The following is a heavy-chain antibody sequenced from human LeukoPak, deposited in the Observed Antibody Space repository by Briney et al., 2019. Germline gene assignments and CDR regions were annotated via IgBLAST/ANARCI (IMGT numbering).Heavy chain of an antibody. J-gene: IGHJ5*02. CDR2: ISYDGSNK. D-gene: IGHD3-9*01. Sequence: GGSLRLSCAASGFTFSSYAMHWVRQAPGKGLEWVAVISYDGSNKYYADSVKGRFTISRDNSKNTLYLQMNSLRAEDTAVYYCARFYPYYDILTGPRGGFDPWGQGTLVTVSS. CDR1: GFTFSSYA. CDR3: ARFYPYYDILTGPRGGFDP. V-gene: IGHV3-30-3*01.